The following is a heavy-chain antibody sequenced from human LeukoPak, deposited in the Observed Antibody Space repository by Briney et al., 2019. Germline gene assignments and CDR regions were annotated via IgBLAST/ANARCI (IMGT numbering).Heavy chain of an antibody. D-gene: IGHD3-3*01. CDR1: GFTLGDYD. Sequence: GGSLRLSCAASGFTLGDYDIHWVRQAPGKGLEWVSGMSWSGGSIGYADSVKGRFSISRDNAKNSLYLQMNSLRAEDMALYYCAKGTDYDFWSGYLDWGQGTVVTVSS. CDR3: AKGTDYDFWSGYLD. J-gene: IGHJ4*02. V-gene: IGHV3-9*03. CDR2: MSWSGGSI.